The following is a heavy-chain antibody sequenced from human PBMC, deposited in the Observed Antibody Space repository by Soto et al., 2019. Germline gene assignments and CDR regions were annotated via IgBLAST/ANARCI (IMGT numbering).Heavy chain of an antibody. CDR1: GGSLSGSH. J-gene: IGHJ4*02. Sequence: SETLSLTCAVSGGSLSGSHWSWIRQPPGKGPEWIGEISHTGTTSYNPSLKGRVTISVATSKSQYSLKLTSVTAADTAVYYCARYNAASGTYYFDFWGQGALVTVSS. V-gene: IGHV4-34*01. D-gene: IGHD6-13*01. CDR3: ARYNAASGTYYFDF. CDR2: ISHTGTT.